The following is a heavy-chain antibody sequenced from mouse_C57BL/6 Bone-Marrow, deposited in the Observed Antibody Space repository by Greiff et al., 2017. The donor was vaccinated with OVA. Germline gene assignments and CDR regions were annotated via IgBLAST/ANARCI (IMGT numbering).Heavy chain of an antibody. D-gene: IGHD4-1*01. CDR1: GYSITSGYY. CDR2: ISYDGSN. J-gene: IGHJ3*01. CDR3: ARDTGTDWFAY. V-gene: IGHV3-6*01. Sequence: ESGPGLVKPSQSLSLTCSVTGYSITSGYYWNWIRQFPGNKLEWMGYISYDGSNNYNPSLKNRISITRDTSKNQFFLKLNSVTTEDTATYYCARDTGTDWFAYWGQGTLVTVSA.